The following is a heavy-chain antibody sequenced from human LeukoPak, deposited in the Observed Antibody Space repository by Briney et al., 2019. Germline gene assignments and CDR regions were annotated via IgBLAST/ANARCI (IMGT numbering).Heavy chain of an antibody. D-gene: IGHD3-9*01. CDR2: ISYDGSNK. CDR3: ARAVEYYDILTGSDY. Sequence: GGSLRLSCAASGFTFSSYAMHWVRQAPGKGLEWVAVISYDGSNKYYADSVKGRFTISRDNSKNTLYLQMNSLRAEDTAVYYCARAVEYYDILTGSDYWGQGTLVTVPS. CDR1: GFTFSSYA. J-gene: IGHJ4*02. V-gene: IGHV3-30*04.